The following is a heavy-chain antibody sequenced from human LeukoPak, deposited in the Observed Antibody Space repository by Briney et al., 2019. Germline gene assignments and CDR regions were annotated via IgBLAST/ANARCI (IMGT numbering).Heavy chain of an antibody. CDR2: ISGSGGST. J-gene: IGHJ4*02. CDR1: GFTFSSYA. CDR3: ANPIGTAEMFDY. V-gene: IGHV3-23*01. D-gene: IGHD2-8*02. Sequence: GGSLRLSCAAPGFTFSSYAMSWVRQAPGKGLEWVSAISGSGGSTYYADSVKGRFTISRDNSKNTLYLQMNSLRAEDTAVYYCANPIGTAEMFDYWGQGTLVTVSS.